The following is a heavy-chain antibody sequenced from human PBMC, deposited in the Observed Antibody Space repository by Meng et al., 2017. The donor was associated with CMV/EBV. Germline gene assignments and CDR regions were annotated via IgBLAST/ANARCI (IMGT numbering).Heavy chain of an antibody. Sequence: GGSLRLSCAASGFTFSSYSMHWVRQAPGKGLVWVSHIRFDGGETNYADSVKGRFSISRDNAKNTVYLQMNSLRVEDTGVYYCARDQDSYYYDSSGYWDYWGQGTLVTVSS. D-gene: IGHD3-22*01. V-gene: IGHV3-74*01. CDR3: ARDQDSYYYDSSGYWDY. J-gene: IGHJ4*02. CDR2: IRFDGGET. CDR1: GFTFSSYS.